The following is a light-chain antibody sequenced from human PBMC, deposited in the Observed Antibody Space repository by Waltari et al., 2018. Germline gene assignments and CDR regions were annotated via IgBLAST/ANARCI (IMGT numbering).Light chain of an antibody. J-gene: IGKJ2*03. CDR1: QGISSY. Sequence: IQMSQSPSSLSASVGDRVTIPCRASQGISSYLNWYQQKPGKAPKLLIYYANSLASGVPSRFSGRGSGTECTLTISSLQPEDFATYYCQQGNNYPYSFGQGTKVEIK. V-gene: IGKV1D-13*01. CDR2: YAN. CDR3: QQGNNYPYS.